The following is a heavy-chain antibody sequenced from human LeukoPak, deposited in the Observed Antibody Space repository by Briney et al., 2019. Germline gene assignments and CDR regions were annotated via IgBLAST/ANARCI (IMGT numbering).Heavy chain of an antibody. Sequence: GGSLRLSCAASGFTVSSNYMSWVRQAPGKGLEWVSVIYSGGSTYYADSVKGRFTISRDDSKNTLYLQMNSLRAEDTALYYCAKDGAVAGTTPYYFDYWGQGTLVTVSP. CDR3: AKDGAVAGTTPYYFDY. V-gene: IGHV3-53*01. CDR1: GFTVSSNY. CDR2: IYSGGST. J-gene: IGHJ4*02. D-gene: IGHD6-19*01.